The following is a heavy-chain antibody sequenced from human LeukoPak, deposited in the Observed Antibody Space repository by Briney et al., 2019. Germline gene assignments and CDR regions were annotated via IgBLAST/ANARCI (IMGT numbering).Heavy chain of an antibody. J-gene: IGHJ3*01. CDR2: INPNSGGT. CDR1: GYTFTGYY. D-gene: IGHD3-22*01. V-gene: IGHV1-2*02. Sequence: ASVKVSCKASGYTFTGYYMHWVRQAPGQGLEWMGWINPNSGGTNYAQKFQGRVTMTRDTSISTAYMELSRLRPDDTAVYYCARELGDSSEGGAFDVWGQGTMVSVFS. CDR3: ARELGDSSEGGAFDV.